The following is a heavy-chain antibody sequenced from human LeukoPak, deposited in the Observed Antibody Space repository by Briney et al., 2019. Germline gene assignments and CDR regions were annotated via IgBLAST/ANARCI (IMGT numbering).Heavy chain of an antibody. CDR1: GFTFDDYG. CDR3: ATFDWFDP. CDR2: ISSSSTYI. J-gene: IGHJ5*02. V-gene: IGHV3-21*01. Sequence: PGGSLRLSCAASGFTFDDYGMSWVRQAPGKGLEWVSSISSSSTYINYADSMKGRFTISRDNAKNSLYLQMNSLRAEDTAVYYCATFDWFDPWGQGTLVTVSS.